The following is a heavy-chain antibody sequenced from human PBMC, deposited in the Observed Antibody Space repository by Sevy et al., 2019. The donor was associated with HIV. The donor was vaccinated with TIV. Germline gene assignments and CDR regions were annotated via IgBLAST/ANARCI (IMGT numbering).Heavy chain of an antibody. V-gene: IGHV4-34*01. CDR1: GGSFSGYY. Sequence: SETLSLTCAVYGGSFSGYYWSWIRQPPGKGLEWIGEINHSGSTNYNPSFKSRVTISVDTSKNQFTLKLSSVTAADTAVYYSASGYSSSTSCYGRKGLLYYDDYMDDWAKGTTVTFSS. CDR3: ASGYSSSTSCYGRKGLLYYDDYMDD. D-gene: IGHD2-2*01. CDR2: INHSGST. J-gene: IGHJ6*03.